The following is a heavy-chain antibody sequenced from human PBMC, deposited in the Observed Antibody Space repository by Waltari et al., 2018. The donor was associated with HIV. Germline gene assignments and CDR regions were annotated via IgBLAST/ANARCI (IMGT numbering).Heavy chain of an antibody. D-gene: IGHD5-18*01. J-gene: IGHJ2*01. CDR2: TRNKTNSYIT. CDR3: AREWSLDTAMVHWYFDL. Sequence: EVQLVESGGGLVQPGGSLRLSCAASGFTFSDHYMDCVRQAPGKGLGGVGRTRNKTNSYITQSAASVKGRFTISRDDSKNSLYLQMNRLKTEDTAVYYCAREWSLDTAMVHWYFDLWGRGTLVTVSS. CDR1: GFTFSDHY. V-gene: IGHV3-72*01.